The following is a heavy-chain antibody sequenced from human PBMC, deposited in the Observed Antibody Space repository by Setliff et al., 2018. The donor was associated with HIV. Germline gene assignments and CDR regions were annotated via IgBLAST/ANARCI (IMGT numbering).Heavy chain of an antibody. CDR1: GDTFSYYY. CDR3: ARRDGTFDY. V-gene: IGHV1-46*01. Sequence: GASVKVSCKASGDTFSYYYIHWVRQAPGQGLEWMGRIHPTGGITSYAQKFQGRVTMTRDTSTSTIYMDLSSLTSDDTAVYYCARRDGTFDYWGQGTLVTVSS. CDR2: IHPTGGIT. J-gene: IGHJ4*02.